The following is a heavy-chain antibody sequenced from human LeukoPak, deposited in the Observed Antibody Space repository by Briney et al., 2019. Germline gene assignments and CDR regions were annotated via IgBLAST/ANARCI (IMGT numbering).Heavy chain of an antibody. D-gene: IGHD3-10*01. V-gene: IGHV4-59*06. CDR3: ATSRGRGPYFDS. CDR1: GGSISSYY. CDR2: VYYSGST. J-gene: IGHJ4*02. Sequence: SETLSLTCTVSGGSISSYYWSWIRQPPGKGLEWIGYVYYSGSTYYNPSLKSRVTISVDTSKNQFSVKLTSVTAADTAVYYCATSRGRGPYFDSWGQGTLVTVSS.